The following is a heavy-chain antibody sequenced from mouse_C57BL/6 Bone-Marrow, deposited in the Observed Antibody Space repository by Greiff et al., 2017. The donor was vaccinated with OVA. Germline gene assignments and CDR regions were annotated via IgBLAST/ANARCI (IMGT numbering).Heavy chain of an antibody. V-gene: IGHV1-81*01. CDR1: GYTFTSYG. CDR3: ARARGSRWFAY. CDR2: IYPRSGNT. J-gene: IGHJ3*01. D-gene: IGHD3-1*01. Sequence: QVQLKESGAELARPGASVKLSCKASGYTFTSYGISWVKQRTGQGLEWIGEIYPRSGNTYYNEKFKGKATLTADKSSSTAYMELRSLTSADSAVYFCARARGSRWFAYWGQGTLVTVSA.